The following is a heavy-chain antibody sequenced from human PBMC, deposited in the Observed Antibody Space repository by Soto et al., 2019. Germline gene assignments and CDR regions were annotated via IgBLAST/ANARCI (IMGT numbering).Heavy chain of an antibody. CDR1: GFTFSSYA. CDR3: AKDWRYSSSPNFDY. V-gene: IGHV3-23*01. Sequence: PGGSLRLSCAASGFTFSSYAMSWVRQSPGKGLEWVSAISGSGGSTYYADSVKGRFTISRDNSKNTLYLQMNSLRAEDTAVYYCAKDWRYSSSPNFDYWGQGTLVTVSS. J-gene: IGHJ4*02. D-gene: IGHD6-13*01. CDR2: ISGSGGST.